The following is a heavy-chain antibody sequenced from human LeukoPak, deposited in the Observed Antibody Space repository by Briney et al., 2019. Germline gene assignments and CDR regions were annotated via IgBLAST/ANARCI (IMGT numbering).Heavy chain of an antibody. J-gene: IGHJ5*02. Sequence: KTSETLSLTCTVSGGSISSGSYYWSWIRQPAGKGLEWIGRIYTSGSTNYNPSLKSRVTISVDTSKNQFSLKLSSVTAADTAVYYCARGLQGSSWGLSKLRWFDPWGQGTLVTVSS. V-gene: IGHV4-61*02. CDR2: IYTSGST. CDR1: GGSISSGSYY. CDR3: ARGLQGSSWGLSKLRWFDP. D-gene: IGHD6-13*01.